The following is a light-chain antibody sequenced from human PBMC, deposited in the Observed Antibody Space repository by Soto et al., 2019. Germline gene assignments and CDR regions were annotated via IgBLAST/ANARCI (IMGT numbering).Light chain of an antibody. CDR2: EVS. Sequence: QSVLTQPPSASGTPGQRVTISCSGSSSNIGSNYVYWYQQLPGTAPKLMIYEVSNRPSGVSNRFSGSKSGNTASLTISGLQAEDEADYYCSSYTSSSPYVFGTGTKVTVL. J-gene: IGLJ1*01. V-gene: IGLV2-14*01. CDR1: SSNIGSNY. CDR3: SSYTSSSPYV.